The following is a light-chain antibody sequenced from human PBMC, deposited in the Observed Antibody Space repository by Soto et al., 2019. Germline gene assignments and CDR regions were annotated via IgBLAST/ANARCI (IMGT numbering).Light chain of an antibody. V-gene: IGLV1-47*01. CDR1: SSKIGSNY. CDR2: RNN. CDR3: AAWDDSLSALYV. Sequence: QSVLTQPPSASGPPGQRVPISCSGSSSKIGSNYVYWYQQPPGTAPKLLIYRNNQRPSGVPDRFSGSKSGTSASLAISGLRSEDEADYYCAAWDDSLSALYVFGTGTKVTVL. J-gene: IGLJ1*01.